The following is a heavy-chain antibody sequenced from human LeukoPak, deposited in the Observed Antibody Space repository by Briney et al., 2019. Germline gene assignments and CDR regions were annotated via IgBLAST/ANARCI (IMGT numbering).Heavy chain of an antibody. Sequence: GGSLRLSCAASGFTFSSYWMHWVRQAPGKGLVWVSRINTDGSSTSYADSEKGRFTISRDNAKNTLYLQMNSLRAEDTAVYYCARARRAANFDYWGQGTLVTVSS. J-gene: IGHJ4*02. V-gene: IGHV3-74*01. CDR3: ARARRAANFDY. CDR1: GFTFSSYW. CDR2: INTDGSST. D-gene: IGHD5-18*01.